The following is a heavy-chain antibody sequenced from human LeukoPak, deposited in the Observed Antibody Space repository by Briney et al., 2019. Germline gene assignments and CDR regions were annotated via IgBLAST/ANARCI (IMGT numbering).Heavy chain of an antibody. CDR2: IKQDGSEK. V-gene: IGHV3-7*01. Sequence: GGSLRLSCAASGFTFSSYWMSRVRQAPGKGLEWVANIKQDGSEKYYVDSVKGRFTISRDNAKNSLYLQMNSLRAEDTAVYYCARGPIWFGESSIDYWGQGTLVTVSS. J-gene: IGHJ4*02. D-gene: IGHD3-10*01. CDR3: ARGPIWFGESSIDY. CDR1: GFTFSSYW.